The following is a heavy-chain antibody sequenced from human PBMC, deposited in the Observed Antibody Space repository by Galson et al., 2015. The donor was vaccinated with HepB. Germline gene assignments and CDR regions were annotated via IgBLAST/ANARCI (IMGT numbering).Heavy chain of an antibody. J-gene: IGHJ4*02. Sequence: SETLSLTCTVSGGSISSSSYYWGWIRQPPGKGLEWIGSIYYSGSTYYNPSLKSRVTISVDTSKNQFSLKLSSVTAADTAVYYCARGTLIYSYGYHSGALDYWGQGTLVTVSS. CDR1: GGSISSSSYY. D-gene: IGHD5-18*01. CDR2: IYYSGST. V-gene: IGHV4-39*01. CDR3: ARGTLIYSYGYHSGALDY.